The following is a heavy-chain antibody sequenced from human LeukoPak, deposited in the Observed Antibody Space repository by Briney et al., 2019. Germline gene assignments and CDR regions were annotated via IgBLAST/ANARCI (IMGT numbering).Heavy chain of an antibody. CDR2: ISSSSSTI. CDR1: GFTFSSYS. V-gene: IGHV3-48*01. J-gene: IGHJ3*02. CDR3: ARDRIEWELLGAFDI. Sequence: GGSLRLSCAASGFTFSSYSMNWVRQAPGKGLEWVSYISSSSSTIYYAHSVKGRFTISRDNAKNSLYLQMNSLRAEDTAVYYCARDRIEWELLGAFDIWGQGTMVTVSS. D-gene: IGHD1-26*01.